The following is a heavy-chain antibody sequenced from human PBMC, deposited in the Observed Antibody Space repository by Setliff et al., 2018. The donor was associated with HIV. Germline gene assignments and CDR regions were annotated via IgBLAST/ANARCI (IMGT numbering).Heavy chain of an antibody. D-gene: IGHD3-3*01. V-gene: IGHV3-30*03. CDR2: ISYDGSHK. J-gene: IGHJ3*02. Sequence: GGSLRLSCAASGFTFSSYSMHWVRQAPGKGLEWVAVISYDGSHKYYADSVKGRFTISRDNSENTLYLQMNSLRVEDTAVYSCARERGYHDFWSGYSGDEFDIWGQGTLVTVSS. CDR1: GFTFSSYS. CDR3: ARERGYHDFWSGYSGDEFDI.